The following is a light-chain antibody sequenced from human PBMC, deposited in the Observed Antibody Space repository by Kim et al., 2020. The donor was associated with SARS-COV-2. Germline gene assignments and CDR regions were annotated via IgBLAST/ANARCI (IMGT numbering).Light chain of an antibody. Sequence: SYELTQPPSVSVSPGQTASITCSGDKLGDKYACWYQQKPGQSPVLVIYQDSKRPSGIPERFSGSNSGNTATLTISGTQAMDKADYYCQAWDSRVFGGGTQLTVL. J-gene: IGLJ3*02. CDR2: QDS. CDR1: KLGDKY. CDR3: QAWDSRV. V-gene: IGLV3-1*01.